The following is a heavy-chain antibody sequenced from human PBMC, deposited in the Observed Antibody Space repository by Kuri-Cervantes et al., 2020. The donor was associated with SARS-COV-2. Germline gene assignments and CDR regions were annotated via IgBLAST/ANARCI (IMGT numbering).Heavy chain of an antibody. CDR1: GFTFSTYW. V-gene: IGHV3-23*01. Sequence: GGSLRLSCAASGFTFSTYWMHWVRQAPGKGLEWVSAISGSGGSTYYADSVKGRFTISRDNSKNTLYLQMNSLRAEDTAVYYCARMYDYSFNWFDPWGQGTLVTVSS. J-gene: IGHJ5*02. CDR2: ISGSGGST. CDR3: ARMYDYSFNWFDP. D-gene: IGHD4-11*01.